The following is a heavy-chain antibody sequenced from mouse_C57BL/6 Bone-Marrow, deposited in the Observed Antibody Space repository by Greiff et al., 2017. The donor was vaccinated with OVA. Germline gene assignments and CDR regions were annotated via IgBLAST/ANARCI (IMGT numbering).Heavy chain of an antibody. V-gene: IGHV1-80*01. D-gene: IGHD2-4*01. CDR2: IYPGDGDT. CDR3: ACCYDYDFDY. CDR1: GYAFSSYW. Sequence: VQLMESGAELVKPGASVKISCKASGYAFSSYWMNWVKQRPGKGLEWIGQIYPGDGDTNYNGKFKGKATLTADKSSSTAYMQLSSLTSEDSAVYFCACCYDYDFDYWGQGTTLTVSS. J-gene: IGHJ2*01.